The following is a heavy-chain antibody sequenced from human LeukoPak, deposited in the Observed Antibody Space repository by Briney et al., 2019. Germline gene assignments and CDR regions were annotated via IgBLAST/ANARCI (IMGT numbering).Heavy chain of an antibody. CDR1: GFPFSSYW. V-gene: IGHV3-7*04. Sequence: GSLRLSCVASGFPFSSYWMTWVRQAPGKGLEWVANIKQDGSKKSYVDSVKGRFTISRDNAKNSLYLQMNSLRAEDTAIYYCTRVGYIDEGIDYWGQGTLVTVSS. CDR2: IKQDGSKK. CDR3: TRVGYIDEGIDY. D-gene: IGHD5-24*01. J-gene: IGHJ4*02.